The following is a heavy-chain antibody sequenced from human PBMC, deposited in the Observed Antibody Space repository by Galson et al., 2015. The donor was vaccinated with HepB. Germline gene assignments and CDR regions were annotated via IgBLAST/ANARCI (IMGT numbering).Heavy chain of an antibody. J-gene: IGHJ5*02. CDR3: ARATLGWFDP. Sequence: SLRLSCAASGFTFSDYYMSWIRQAPGKGLEWVSYISSSGSTTISYADSVKGRFTISRDNAKNSLYLQISSLRAEDTAVYFCARATLGWFDPWGQGTLVTVSS. V-gene: IGHV3-11*01. CDR2: ISSSGSTTI. D-gene: IGHD2/OR15-2a*01. CDR1: GFTFSDYY.